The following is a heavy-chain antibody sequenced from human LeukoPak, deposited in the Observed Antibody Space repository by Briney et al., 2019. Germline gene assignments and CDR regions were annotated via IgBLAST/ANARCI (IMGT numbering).Heavy chain of an antibody. CDR2: IYYSGST. V-gene: IGHV4-31*03. CDR3: ARVHTAMAEFDY. J-gene: IGHJ4*02. Sequence: PSQTLSLTCTVSGGSISSGGYHWSWIRQHPGKGLEWIGYIYYSGSTYYNPSLKSRVTISVDTSKNQFSLKLSSVTAADTAVYYCARVHTAMAEFDYWGQGTLVTVSS. CDR1: GGSISSGGYH. D-gene: IGHD5-18*01.